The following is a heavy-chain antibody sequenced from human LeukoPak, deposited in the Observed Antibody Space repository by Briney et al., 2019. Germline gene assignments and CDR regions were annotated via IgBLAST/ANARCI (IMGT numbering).Heavy chain of an antibody. J-gene: IGHJ4*02. D-gene: IGHD2-15*01. CDR3: AKDRLGGYCSGGSCYYPTGDFDY. Sequence: GGSLRPSCAASGFTFSSDAMSWVRQAPGKGLEWVSAISGSGGSTYYADSVKGRFTISRDNSKNTLYLQMNSLRAEDTAVYYCAKDRLGGYCSGGSCYYPTGDFDYWGQGTLVTVSS. CDR2: ISGSGGST. CDR1: GFTFSSDA. V-gene: IGHV3-23*01.